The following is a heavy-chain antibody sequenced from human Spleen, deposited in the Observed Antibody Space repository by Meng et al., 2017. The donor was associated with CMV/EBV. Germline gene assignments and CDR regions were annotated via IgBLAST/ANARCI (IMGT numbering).Heavy chain of an antibody. Sequence: KASRGTFSTYAINWVRQAPGQGLEWMGTIIPMGETAIYTQKFRGRVTITADESTTTAHMEISGLTSEDTAVYYCATDGPGGGSYCLYWGQGTLVTVSS. V-gene: IGHV1-69*11. CDR3: ATDGPGGGSYCLY. CDR1: RGTFSTYA. D-gene: IGHD3-10*01. J-gene: IGHJ4*02. CDR2: IIPMGETA.